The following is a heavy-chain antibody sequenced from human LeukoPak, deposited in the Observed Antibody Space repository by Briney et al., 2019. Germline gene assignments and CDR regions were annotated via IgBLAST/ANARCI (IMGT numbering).Heavy chain of an antibody. CDR2: ISSSGSTI. J-gene: IGHJ4*02. CDR1: GFTFSDYY. CDR3: ARGTYDFWSGYPDSFDY. V-gene: IGHV3-11*04. D-gene: IGHD3-3*01. Sequence: GGSLRLSCAASGFTFSDYYMSWIRQAPGKGLEWVSYISSSGSTIYYADSVKGRFTISRDNAKNSLYLQMNSLRVEDTAVYYCARGTYDFWSGYPDSFDYWGQGTLVTVSS.